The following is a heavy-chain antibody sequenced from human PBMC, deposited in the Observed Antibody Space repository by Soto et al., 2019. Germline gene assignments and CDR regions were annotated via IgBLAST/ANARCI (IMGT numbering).Heavy chain of an antibody. CDR1: GGSISSGDYY. Sequence: HVQLQESGPGLVKPSQTLSLTCTVSGGSISSGDYYWSWIRQPPGKGLEWIGYSYSSGSTYYNPSLKSRVSISLDTSKNQFSLRLSSVTAADTAVYYFAREREPAAIHHTWFDPLGQGNLVTGSS. J-gene: IGHJ5*02. CDR3: AREREPAAIHHTWFDP. V-gene: IGHV4-30-4*01. CDR2: SYSSGST. D-gene: IGHD2-2*02.